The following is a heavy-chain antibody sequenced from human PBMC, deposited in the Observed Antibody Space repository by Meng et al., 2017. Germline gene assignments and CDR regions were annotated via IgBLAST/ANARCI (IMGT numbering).Heavy chain of an antibody. V-gene: IGHV4-38-2*02. Sequence: SETLSLTCTVSGYSISSGYYWGWIRQPPGKGLEWIGSIYHSGSTYYNTSLKSRVTISVDTSKNQFSLKLSSVTAADTAVYYCARDHDSSGWYSYYYYGMDVWGQGTTVTVSS. D-gene: IGHD6-19*01. CDR2: IYHSGST. J-gene: IGHJ6*02. CDR1: GYSISSGYY. CDR3: ARDHDSSGWYSYYYYGMDV.